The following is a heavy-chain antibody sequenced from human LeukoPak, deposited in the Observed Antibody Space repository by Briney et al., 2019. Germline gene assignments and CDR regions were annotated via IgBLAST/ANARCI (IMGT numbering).Heavy chain of an antibody. Sequence: SETLSLTCAVYGGSFSGYYWSWIRQPPGKGPEWIGEINHSGSTNYNPSLKSRVTISVDTSKNQFSLKLSSVTAADTAVYYCARKVSSSLFTNYYFDYWGQGTLVTVSS. CDR1: GGSFSGYY. CDR3: ARKVSSSLFTNYYFDY. J-gene: IGHJ4*02. CDR2: INHSGST. V-gene: IGHV4-34*01. D-gene: IGHD6-13*01.